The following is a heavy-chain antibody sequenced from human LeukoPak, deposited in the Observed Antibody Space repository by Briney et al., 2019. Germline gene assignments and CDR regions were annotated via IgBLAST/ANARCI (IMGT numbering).Heavy chain of an antibody. J-gene: IGHJ4*02. CDR3: ARLRVGAVALFDY. V-gene: IGHV4-4*09. CDR1: GGSISSYY. D-gene: IGHD6-19*01. CDR2: IYTSGST. Sequence: SETLSLTCTVSGGSISSYYWSWIRQPPGKGLEWIGYIYTSGSTNYNPSLKGRVTISVDTSKNQFSLKLSSVTAADTAVYYCARLRVGAVALFDYWGQGTLVTVSS.